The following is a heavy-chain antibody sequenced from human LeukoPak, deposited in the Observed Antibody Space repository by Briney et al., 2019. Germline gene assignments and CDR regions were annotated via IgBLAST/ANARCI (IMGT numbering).Heavy chain of an antibody. J-gene: IGHJ4*02. CDR2: IKQDGSEK. CDR3: AKQVGYCSDGNCYFDD. CDR1: GFTFSSYW. D-gene: IGHD2-15*01. V-gene: IGHV3-7*03. Sequence: QTGGSLRLSCAASGFTFSSYWMSWVRQAPGKGLEWVANIKQDGSEKYYVDSVKGRFTISRDNAKNSLYLQMNSLRAEDTAIYYCAKQVGYCSDGNCYFDDWGQGTLVTVSS.